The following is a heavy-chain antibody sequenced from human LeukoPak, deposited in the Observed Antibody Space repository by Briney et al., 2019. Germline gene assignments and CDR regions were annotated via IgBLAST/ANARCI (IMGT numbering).Heavy chain of an antibody. V-gene: IGHV3-23*01. Sequence: GGSLRLSCAASGFTFSSFAMSWVRQAPGRGLEWVSVISGTDDSTYCADSVKGRFTISRDNSKNTLYLQMNSLRAEDTAVYYCAKARGTYYYDSGSSTFDYWAREPWSPSPQ. D-gene: IGHD3-10*01. CDR1: GFTFSSFA. CDR2: ISGTDDST. CDR3: AKARGTYYYDSGSSTFDY. J-gene: IGHJ4*02.